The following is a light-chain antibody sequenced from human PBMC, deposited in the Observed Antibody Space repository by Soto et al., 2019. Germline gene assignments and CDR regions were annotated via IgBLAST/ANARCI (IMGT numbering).Light chain of an antibody. CDR3: QQYGNSPIT. CDR2: GTS. CDR1: ERIYSAY. V-gene: IGKV3-20*01. J-gene: IGKJ5*01. Sequence: EVVLTQSPGTLSLSRGERATLSCRASERIYSAYLGWDQQKPGQAPRLRSEGTSRRATGIPDRFSGSGSGTDVTLTISRLEPEDFAVYYCQQYGNSPITFGQGTRLEI.